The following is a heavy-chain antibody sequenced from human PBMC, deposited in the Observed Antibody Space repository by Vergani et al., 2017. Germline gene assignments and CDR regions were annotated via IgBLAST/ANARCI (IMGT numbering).Heavy chain of an antibody. J-gene: IGHJ4*02. Sequence: QVQLVQSGAEVKKPGASVKVSCKASGGTFSSYTISWVRQAPGQGLEWMGRIIPILGIANYSQKFQGRVTITADKSTSTAYMGLSRLRTEDTAVYYCAREEGVRAFDYWGQGTLVTVSS. D-gene: IGHD3-10*01. V-gene: IGHV1-69*09. CDR2: IIPILGIA. CDR3: AREEGVRAFDY. CDR1: GGTFSSYT.